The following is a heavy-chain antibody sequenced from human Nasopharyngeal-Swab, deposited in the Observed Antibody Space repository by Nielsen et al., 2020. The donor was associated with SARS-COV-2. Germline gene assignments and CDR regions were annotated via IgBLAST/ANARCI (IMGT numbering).Heavy chain of an antibody. CDR2: IKQDGSEQ. D-gene: IGHD2-21*02. CDR1: GFPFRNHY. J-gene: IGHJ3*02. Sequence: GGSLRLSCAASGFPFRNHYITWVRQPPGKGLEWVSNIKQDGSEQFYADSVKGRFTISRDNAKNSLYLQMDSLRADDTAVYYCARESVVTGMDDATDIWGQGTMVTVS. V-gene: IGHV3-7*04. CDR3: ARESVVTGMDDATDI.